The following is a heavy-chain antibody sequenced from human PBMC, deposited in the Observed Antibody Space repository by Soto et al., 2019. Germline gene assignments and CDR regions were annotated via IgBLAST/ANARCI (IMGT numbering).Heavy chain of an antibody. Sequence: QLQLQESGSGLVKPSQTLSLTCAVSGGSISSGGYSWSWIRQPPGKGLEWIGYIYHSGSTYYNPSLNSRVTISGDRSNNQFSPKLSSVTAADTAVYYCGTANVVAIDYWGQGTLVTVSS. CDR2: IYHSGST. V-gene: IGHV4-30-2*01. CDR3: GTANVVAIDY. J-gene: IGHJ4*02. CDR1: GGSISSGGYS. D-gene: IGHD2-21*01.